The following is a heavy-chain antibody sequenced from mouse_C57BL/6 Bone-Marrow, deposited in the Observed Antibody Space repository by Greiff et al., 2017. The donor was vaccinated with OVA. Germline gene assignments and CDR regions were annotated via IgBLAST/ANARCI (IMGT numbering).Heavy chain of an antibody. CDR3: VRQGYCYAMDY. CDR2: IRSKSNNYAT. V-gene: IGHV10-1*01. J-gene: IGHJ4*01. CDR1: GFSFNTYA. D-gene: IGHD2-14*01. Sequence: EVKLEESGGGLVQPKGSLKLSCAASGFSFNTYAMNWVRQAPGKGLEWVARIRSKSNNYATYYADSVKDRFTISRDDSESMLYLQMNNLKTEDTAMYYCVRQGYCYAMDYWGQGTSVTVSS.